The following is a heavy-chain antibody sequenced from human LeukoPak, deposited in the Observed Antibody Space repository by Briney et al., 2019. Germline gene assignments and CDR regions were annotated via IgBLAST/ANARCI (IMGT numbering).Heavy chain of an antibody. D-gene: IGHD3-22*01. J-gene: IGHJ4*02. CDR1: GYIFTSYY. Sequence: ASVKVSCKASGYIFTSYYMHWVRQAPGQGLEWMGIINPSGGSTSYAQKFQGRVIMTRDTSTSTVYMDLSSLRSEDTAVYYCARGHYYDSSDYYFDYWGQGTLVTVSS. CDR2: INPSGGST. CDR3: ARGHYYDSSDYYFDY. V-gene: IGHV1-46*01.